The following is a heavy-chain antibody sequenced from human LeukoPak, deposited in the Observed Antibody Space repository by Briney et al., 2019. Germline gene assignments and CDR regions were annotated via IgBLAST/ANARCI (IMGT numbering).Heavy chain of an antibody. CDR1: GGSISSSSYY. Sequence: SETLSLTCTVSGGSISSSSYYWGWIRQPPGKGLEWIGSIYYSGSTNYNPSLKSRVTISVDTSKNQFSLKLSSVTAADTAVYYCARDRPLWGPATDAFDIWGQGTMVTVSS. V-gene: IGHV4-39*07. CDR3: ARDRPLWGPATDAFDI. J-gene: IGHJ3*02. CDR2: IYYSGST. D-gene: IGHD2-21*01.